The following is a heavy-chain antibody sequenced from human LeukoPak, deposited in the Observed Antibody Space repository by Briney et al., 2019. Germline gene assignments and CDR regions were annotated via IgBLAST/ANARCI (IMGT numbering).Heavy chain of an antibody. V-gene: IGHV1-46*01. CDR2: INPSGGGT. Sequence: ASVKVSCKASGYTFTSYYMHWVRQAPGQGLEWMGIINPSGGGTSYARKFQGRVTMTRDTSTSTVYMELSSLRSEDTAVYYCARERSSGWKRFDYWGQGTLVTVSS. D-gene: IGHD6-19*01. J-gene: IGHJ4*02. CDR3: ARERSSGWKRFDY. CDR1: GYTFTSYY.